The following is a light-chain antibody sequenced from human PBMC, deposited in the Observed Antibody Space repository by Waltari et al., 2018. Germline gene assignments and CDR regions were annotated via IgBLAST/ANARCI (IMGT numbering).Light chain of an antibody. J-gene: IGLJ2*01. Sequence: QSVLPQPPSLSGARGQRVPISCTGTTTTIGALCDVHWYHKLPGTAPPLLIFSNNNRPSGVPDRFSGSRSGTSASLAITGLQAEDEAHYYCQSFDSSLSGVVFGGGTKLTVL. CDR2: SNN. V-gene: IGLV1-40*01. CDR3: QSFDSSLSGVV. CDR1: TTTIGALCD.